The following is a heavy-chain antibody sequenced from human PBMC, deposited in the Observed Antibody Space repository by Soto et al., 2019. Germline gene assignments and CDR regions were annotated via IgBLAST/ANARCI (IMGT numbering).Heavy chain of an antibody. CDR3: ARGVAGSGFDL. CDR2: TYYRSNWRH. V-gene: IGHV6-1*01. CDR1: GDGVSSNTAA. J-gene: IGHJ4*02. Sequence: PSQTLSLTCAISGDGVSSNTAAWNWIRSSPSRGLEWLGRTYYRSNWRHDYAVSVKSRITVNPDTSKNHFSLQLNSVTPDDTAVYYCARGVAGSGFDLWGQGTLVPSPQ. D-gene: IGHD6-19*01.